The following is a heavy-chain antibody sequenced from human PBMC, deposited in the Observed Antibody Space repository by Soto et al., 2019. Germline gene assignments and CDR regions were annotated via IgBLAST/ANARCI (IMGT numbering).Heavy chain of an antibody. CDR3: ARDSGCSSTSCPTYYYYYGMDV. CDR2: IIPIFGTA. Sequence: SVKVSCKASGGTFSSYAISWVRQAPGQGLEWMGGIIPIFGTANYAQKFQGRVTMTTDTSTSTAYMELRSLRSDDTAVYYCARDSGCSSTSCPTYYYYYGMDVWGQGTTVTVSS. D-gene: IGHD2-2*01. J-gene: IGHJ6*02. CDR1: GGTFSSYA. V-gene: IGHV1-69*05.